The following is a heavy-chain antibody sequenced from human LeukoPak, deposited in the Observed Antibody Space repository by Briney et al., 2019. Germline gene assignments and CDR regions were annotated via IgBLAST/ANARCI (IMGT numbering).Heavy chain of an antibody. CDR3: AKSGTACSGGSCYSHYFDF. CDR2: VSGGGGST. CDR1: GFTFSSYE. Sequence: GGSLRLSCAGSGFTFSSYEMNWVRQAPGKGLQWVSAVSGGGGSTSYADSVKGRFTISRDNSKNTLYLQLNSLRAEDTAVYYCAKSGTACSGGSCYSHYFDFWGQGTLVTVSS. V-gene: IGHV3-23*01. J-gene: IGHJ4*02. D-gene: IGHD2-15*01.